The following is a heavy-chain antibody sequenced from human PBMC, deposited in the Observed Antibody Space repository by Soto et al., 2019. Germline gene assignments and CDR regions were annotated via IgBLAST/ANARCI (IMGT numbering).Heavy chain of an antibody. Sequence: GGSLRLSCAASGFTFSDSAMHWVRQASGKGLEWVGRIRNKGNNYATAYTASVKGRFTISRDDSKNTVYLQMNSLRAEDTAVYFCAKDHCSGGNCYRNWFDPWGQGTLVTVS. CDR3: AKDHCSGGNCYRNWFDP. CDR1: GFTFSDSA. V-gene: IGHV3-73*01. J-gene: IGHJ5*02. D-gene: IGHD2-15*01. CDR2: IRNKGNNYAT.